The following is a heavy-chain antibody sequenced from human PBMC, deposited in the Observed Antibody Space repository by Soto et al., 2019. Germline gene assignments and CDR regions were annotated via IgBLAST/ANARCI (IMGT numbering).Heavy chain of an antibody. CDR2: IIPIFGTI. CDR3: ARPRTVATTKGYDY. J-gene: IGHJ4*02. Sequence: QVQLVQSGAEVKKPGSSVKVSCKASGGPFSHYPIAWVRQAPGQGLEWMGAIIPIFGTIIYAQKFQGRVTTTADESASTAYTELSSLTSADTALYYCARPRTVATTKGYDYWGQGTLVTVSS. V-gene: IGHV1-69*01. D-gene: IGHD1-1*01. CDR1: GGPFSHYP.